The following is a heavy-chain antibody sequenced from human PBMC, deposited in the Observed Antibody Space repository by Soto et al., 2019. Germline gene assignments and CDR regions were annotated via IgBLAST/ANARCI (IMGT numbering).Heavy chain of an antibody. J-gene: IGHJ6*03. D-gene: IGHD4-17*01. CDR1: GYTFTSYA. V-gene: IGHV1-3*01. Sequence: ASVKVSCKASGYTFTSYAMHWVRQAPGQRLKWMGWINAGNGNTKYSQKFQGRVTITRDTSASTAYMELSSLRSEDTAVYYCARDLRLLRYYYMDVWGKGTTVTVYS. CDR3: ARDLRLLRYYYMDV. CDR2: INAGNGNT.